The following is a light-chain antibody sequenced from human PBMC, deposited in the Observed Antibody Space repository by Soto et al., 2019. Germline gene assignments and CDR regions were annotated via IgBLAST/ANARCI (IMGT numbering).Light chain of an antibody. CDR1: RDIGSD. J-gene: IGKJ1*01. CDR3: QQYNSYSRT. V-gene: IGKV1-17*01. Sequence: QMTQSPSSLSASVGDRITITCRASRDIGSDLIWYQQKPGKAPTLLIYAASNLQSGVPSRFSGSGSGTEFTLTISSLQPDDFATYYCQQYNSYSRTFGQGTKVDIK. CDR2: AAS.